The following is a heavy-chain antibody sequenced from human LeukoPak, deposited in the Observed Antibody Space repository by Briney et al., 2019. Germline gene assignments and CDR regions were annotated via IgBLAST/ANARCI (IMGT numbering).Heavy chain of an antibody. CDR2: ISYVGSNK. D-gene: IGHD3-16*02. CDR3: ARDWRRWSSRAQLDY. V-gene: IGHV3-30-3*01. J-gene: IGHJ4*02. Sequence: PGGSLRLSCAASGFTFSSYAMHWVRQAPGKGLEWVAVISYVGSNKYYADSVKGRFTISRDNSKNTLYLQMNSLRAEDTAVYYCARDWRRWSSRAQLDYWGQGTLVTVSS. CDR1: GFTFSSYA.